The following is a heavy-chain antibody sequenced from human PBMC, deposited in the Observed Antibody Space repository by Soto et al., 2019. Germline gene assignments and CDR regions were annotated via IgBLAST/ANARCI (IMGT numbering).Heavy chain of an antibody. CDR3: ATGGVVVTANYYYYGMDV. CDR2: IYPGDSDT. D-gene: IGHD2-21*02. J-gene: IGHJ6*02. Sequence: GESLKISCKGSGYSFTSYWIGRVRQMPGKGLEWMGIIYPGDSDTRYSPSFQGQVTISADKSISTAYLQWSSLKASDTAMYYCATGGVVVTANYYYYGMDVWGQGTTVTVSS. CDR1: GYSFTSYW. V-gene: IGHV5-51*01.